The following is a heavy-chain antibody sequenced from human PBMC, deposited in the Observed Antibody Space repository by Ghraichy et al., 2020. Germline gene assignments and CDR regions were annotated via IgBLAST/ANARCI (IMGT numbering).Heavy chain of an antibody. CDR3: ARAYYYGSSGDYRYFDY. J-gene: IGHJ4*02. CDR2: ISSSSRTI. CDR1: GFTFSSYS. V-gene: IGHV3-48*02. D-gene: IGHD3-22*01. Sequence: GGSLRLSCAASGFTFSSYSMNWVRQAPGKGLEWVSYISSSSRTIYYADSVKGRITISRDNAKNSLFLQMNSLRDEDTAVYYCARAYYYGSSGDYRYFDYWGQGTLVTVSS.